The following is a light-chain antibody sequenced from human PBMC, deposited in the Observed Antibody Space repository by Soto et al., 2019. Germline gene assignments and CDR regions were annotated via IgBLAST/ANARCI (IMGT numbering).Light chain of an antibody. CDR2: GAS. V-gene: IGKV3-15*01. J-gene: IGKJ1*01. CDR3: QQYNNWTPWT. CDR1: QSVSSN. Sequence: EIVMTQSPATLSVSPGERATLSCRASQSVSSNLAWYQQKPGQAPRLLIYGASTRATGIPARFSGSGSGTEFTLTISSLQSEDVAVEYCQQYNNWTPWTFGQGTKVEIK.